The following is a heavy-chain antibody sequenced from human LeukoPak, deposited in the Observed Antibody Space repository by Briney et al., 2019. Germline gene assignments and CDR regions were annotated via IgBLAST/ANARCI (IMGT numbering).Heavy chain of an antibody. Sequence: PSETLSLTGAVSGYTISGGYYWDWIRQPPGKGLEWIGRIYHSGSTYYNPSLKSPVTITVDTSKNQFSLKLSSVTAADTAVYYCARHWPRYNYDILTGYYNTSYNWFNPWGQGTLVPVSS. J-gene: IGHJ5*02. CDR1: GYTISGGYY. V-gene: IGHV4-38-2*01. CDR3: ARHWPRYNYDILTGYYNTSYNWFNP. CDR2: IYHSGST. D-gene: IGHD3-9*01.